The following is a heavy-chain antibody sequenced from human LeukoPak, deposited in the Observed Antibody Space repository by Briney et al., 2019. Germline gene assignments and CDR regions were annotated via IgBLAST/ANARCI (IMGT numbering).Heavy chain of an antibody. CDR3: ARGMASTVATASYFDY. V-gene: IGHV4-34*01. J-gene: IGHJ4*02. D-gene: IGHD4-23*01. CDR2: INHSGST. CDR1: GGSFSGYY. Sequence: SETLSLTCAVYGGSFSGYYWGWIRQPPGKGLEWIGEINHSGSTNYNPSLKSRVTISVDTSKNQFSLKLSSVTAADTAVYYCARGMASTVATASYFDYWGQGTLVTVSS.